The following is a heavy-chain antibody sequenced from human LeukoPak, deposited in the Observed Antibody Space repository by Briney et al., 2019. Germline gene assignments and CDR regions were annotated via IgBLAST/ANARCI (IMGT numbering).Heavy chain of an antibody. D-gene: IGHD5-24*01. CDR3: AKAGNRYRDGYNPFDY. J-gene: IGHJ4*02. CDR1: GFTFSSYG. V-gene: IGHV3-23*01. CDR2: ISGSGGST. Sequence: GGSLRLSCAASGFTFSSYGMSWVRQAPGKGLEWVSAISGSGGSTYYADSVKGRFTISRDNAKNSLYLQMNSLRAEDTALYYCAKAGNRYRDGYNPFDYWGQGTLVTVSS.